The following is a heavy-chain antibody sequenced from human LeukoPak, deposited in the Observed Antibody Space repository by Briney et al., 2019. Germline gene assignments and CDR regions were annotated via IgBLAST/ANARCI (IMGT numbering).Heavy chain of an antibody. CDR2: IYPRDSDT. CDR1: GYSFTSYW. D-gene: IGHD6-13*01. V-gene: IGHV5-51*01. J-gene: IGHJ4*02. CDR3: ARRGIAAAGIGLNYFDY. Sequence: GESLKISCKGSGYSFTSYWIGWVRQMPGKGLEWMGIIYPRDSDTRYSPSFQGQVTISADKSISTAYLQWSSLKASDTAMYYCARRGIAAAGIGLNYFDYWGQGTLVTVSS.